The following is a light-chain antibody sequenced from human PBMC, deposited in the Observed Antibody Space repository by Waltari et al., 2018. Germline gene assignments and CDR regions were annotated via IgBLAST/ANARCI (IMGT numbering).Light chain of an antibody. J-gene: IGLJ2*01. CDR2: QDT. CDR3: HVWDSTTVV. Sequence: SYELTQPPSVSVSPGQTASITCSGDNLDDQYVCWYQQRPGQSPVLVIYQDTKRPSGIPARFSGSTSVNTATLTISGTQTLDEADYYCHVWDSTTVVFGGGTKLTVL. V-gene: IGLV3-1*01. CDR1: NLDDQY.